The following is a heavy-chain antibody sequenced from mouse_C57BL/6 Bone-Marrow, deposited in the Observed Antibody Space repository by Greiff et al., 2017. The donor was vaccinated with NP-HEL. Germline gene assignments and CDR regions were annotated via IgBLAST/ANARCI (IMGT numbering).Heavy chain of an antibody. CDR1: GFTFSSYG. CDR3: ARDTVTTGAGFAY. CDR2: ISSGGSYN. V-gene: IGHV5-6*01. Sequence: EVQLVESGGDLVKPGGSLKLSCAASGFTFSSYGMSWVRQTPDKRLEWVATISSGGSYNYYPDSVKGRFTISRDNAKNTLYLQMSSLKSEETAMYYCARDTVTTGAGFAYWGQGTLVTVAA. J-gene: IGHJ3*01. D-gene: IGHD2-2*01.